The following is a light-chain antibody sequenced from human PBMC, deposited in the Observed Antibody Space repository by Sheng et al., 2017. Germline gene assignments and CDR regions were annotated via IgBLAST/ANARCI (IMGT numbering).Light chain of an antibody. Sequence: AIQMTQSPSSLSASVGDRVTITCRASQGIRNDLGWYQQKPGKAPKLLIYAASSLQSGVPSRFSGSASGTDFTLTISSLQPEDFTTYYCQQASGLPWTFGQGTKVEIK. CDR2: AAS. CDR3: QQASGLPWT. V-gene: IGKV1-6*01. J-gene: IGKJ1*01. CDR1: QGIRND.